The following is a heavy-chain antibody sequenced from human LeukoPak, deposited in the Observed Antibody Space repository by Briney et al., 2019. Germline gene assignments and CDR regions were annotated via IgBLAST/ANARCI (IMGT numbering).Heavy chain of an antibody. CDR2: TLAGFVEI. J-gene: IGHJ4*02. V-gene: IGHV3-23*01. D-gene: IGHD4-23*01. Sequence: PGGSLRLSCAASGFTFSSYAMHWVRQAPGKGLEWVSITLAGFVEIHYADSVRGRFTISRDDSTNTLSLEMNNLRADDTGTYYCVKDFCRGGNCPFPFFDSWGQGTVVTVSS. CDR3: VKDFCRGGNCPFPFFDS. CDR1: GFTFSSYA.